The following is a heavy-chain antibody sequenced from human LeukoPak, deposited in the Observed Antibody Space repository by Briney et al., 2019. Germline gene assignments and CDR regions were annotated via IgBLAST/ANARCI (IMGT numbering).Heavy chain of an antibody. J-gene: IGHJ4*02. D-gene: IGHD2-15*01. CDR3: ARDIFFDY. V-gene: IGHV3-53*01. Sequence: GGSLRLSCAASGFTFSSYAMSWVRQAPGKGLEWVSIIYSGGSTYYADSVKGRFTLSRDNSKNTLYLQMNSLRAEDTAVYYCARDIFFDYWGQGTLVTVSS. CDR2: IYSGGST. CDR1: GFTFSSYA.